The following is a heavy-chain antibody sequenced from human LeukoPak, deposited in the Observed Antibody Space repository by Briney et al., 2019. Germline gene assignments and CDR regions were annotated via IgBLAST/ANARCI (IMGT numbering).Heavy chain of an antibody. CDR1: GFTFSSYS. V-gene: IGHV3-21*01. CDR2: ISTRSSYI. Sequence: GGSLRLSCAASGFTFSSYSMNWVRQAPGEGLEWVSSISTRSSYIYYADSVKGRFTIFRDNSENSLYLQMNSLRAEDTAVYYCARDAILTGYPKVPYFDYWGQGTLVTVSS. CDR3: ARDAILTGYPKVPYFDY. J-gene: IGHJ4*02. D-gene: IGHD3-9*01.